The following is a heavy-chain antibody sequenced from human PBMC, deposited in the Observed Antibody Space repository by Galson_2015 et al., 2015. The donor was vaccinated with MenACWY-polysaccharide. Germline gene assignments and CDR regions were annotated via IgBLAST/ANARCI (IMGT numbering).Heavy chain of an antibody. D-gene: IGHD3-10*01. CDR1: GFTFSSYS. CDR3: ARDPRGARSSYFDN. CDR2: ISSGGTI. J-gene: IGHJ4*02. Sequence: LRLSCAASGFTFSSYSMNWVRQAPGKGLEWVSYISSGGTIYYADSVKGRFIISRDNAKNSLYLQMNSLRAEDTAVYFCARDPRGARSSYFDNWGQGIQVTVSS. V-gene: IGHV3-48*04.